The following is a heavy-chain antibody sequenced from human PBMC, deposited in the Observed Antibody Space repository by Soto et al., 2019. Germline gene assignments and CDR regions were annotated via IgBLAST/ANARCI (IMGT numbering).Heavy chain of an antibody. CDR1: GFTFSSYG. CDR3: PRDGPTLDYYYMDV. D-gene: IGHD3-3*02. V-gene: IGHV3-33*01. J-gene: IGHJ6*03. CDR2: IWYDGSNK. Sequence: QVQLVESGGGVVQPGRSLRLSCAASGFTFSSYGMHWVRQAPGKGLEWVAVIWYDGSNKYYADSVKGRFTISRDNSKNTLYLQMNSLRAEDTAVYYCPRDGPTLDYYYMDVCGKGTTVTVSS.